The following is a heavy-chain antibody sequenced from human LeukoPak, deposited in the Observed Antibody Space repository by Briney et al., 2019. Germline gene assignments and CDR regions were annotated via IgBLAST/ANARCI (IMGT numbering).Heavy chain of an antibody. CDR2: IYYSGST. D-gene: IGHD3-22*01. CDR1: GGSISSSIYY. J-gene: IGHJ6*03. Sequence: SETPSLTCTVSGGSISSSIYYWGWIRQPPGKGLEWIGSIYYSGSTYYNPSLKSRVTISVDTSKSQFSLKVSSVTAADTAVYYCARDRFDDSSGYYYHYYYYMDVWGKGNTVTVSS. V-gene: IGHV4-39*07. CDR3: ARDRFDDSSGYYYHYYYYMDV.